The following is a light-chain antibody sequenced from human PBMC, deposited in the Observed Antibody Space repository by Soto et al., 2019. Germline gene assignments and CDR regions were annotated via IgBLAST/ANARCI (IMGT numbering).Light chain of an antibody. J-gene: IGLJ3*02. CDR2: GNS. V-gene: IGLV1-40*01. CDR3: HSYDSSLTGSV. Sequence: QAVVTQPPSVSGAPGQRVTISCTGSSSNIGAGFDVHWYQQLPGAVPKLLIYGNSNRPSGVPDRFSGSKSGTSASLAITGLQAEDEADYYCHSYDSSLTGSVFAGGTKLTVL. CDR1: SSNIGAGFD.